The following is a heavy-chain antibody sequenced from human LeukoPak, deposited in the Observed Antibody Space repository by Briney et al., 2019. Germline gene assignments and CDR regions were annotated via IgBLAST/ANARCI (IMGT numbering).Heavy chain of an antibody. Sequence: PGGSLRLSCAASGFTFSSYAMSWVRQAPGKGLEWVSAISGSGGSTYYADSVKGRFTISRDNSKNTLYLQMNSLRAEDTAVYYCAKESVRLRITMVRGVRTNWSDPWGQGTLVTVSS. D-gene: IGHD3-10*01. CDR3: AKESVRLRITMVRGVRTNWSDP. J-gene: IGHJ5*02. CDR1: GFTFSSYA. V-gene: IGHV3-23*01. CDR2: ISGSGGST.